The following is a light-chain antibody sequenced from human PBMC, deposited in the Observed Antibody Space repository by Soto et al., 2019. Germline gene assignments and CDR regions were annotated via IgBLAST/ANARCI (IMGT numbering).Light chain of an antibody. CDR2: DAS. J-gene: IGKJ4*01. CDR1: QSVSSY. CDR3: QQSSNWPPA. V-gene: IGKV3-11*01. Sequence: EIVLTQSPATLSLSPGERATLSCRASQSVSSYLAWYQQQPGQAPRLLIYDASNIATGITARCSGSGSGTDFTLTISSLEPEDFAVYYCQQSSNWPPAFGGGTKVEIK.